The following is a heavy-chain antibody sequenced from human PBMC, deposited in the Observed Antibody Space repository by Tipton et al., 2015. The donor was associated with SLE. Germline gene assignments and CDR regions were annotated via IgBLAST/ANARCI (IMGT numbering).Heavy chain of an antibody. J-gene: IGHJ4*02. V-gene: IGHV4-30-4*08. D-gene: IGHD2-21*01. CDR1: GASISSRDYY. Sequence: TLSLTCTVSGASISSRDYYWSWIRQPPEKGLEWIGYIYYSGSTYYNASLKSRLTISVDTSKNQFSLRLSSVTAADTAVYYCAGNSGHGVLGWNYWGQGTLVTVSS. CDR2: IYYSGST. CDR3: AGNSGHGVLGWNY.